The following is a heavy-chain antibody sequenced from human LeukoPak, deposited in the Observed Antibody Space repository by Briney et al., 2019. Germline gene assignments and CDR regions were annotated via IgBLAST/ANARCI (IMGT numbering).Heavy chain of an antibody. CDR1: GFTFSSYS. CDR3: ARRRNYYGSGRFDY. J-gene: IGHJ4*02. CDR2: ISSSSSTI. V-gene: IGHV3-48*04. D-gene: IGHD3-10*01. Sequence: GGSLRLSCAASGFTFSSYSMNWVRQAPGKGLEWVSYISSSSSTIYYADSVKGRFTISRDNAKNSLYLQMNSLRAEDTAVYYCARRRNYYGSGRFDYWGQGTLVTVSS.